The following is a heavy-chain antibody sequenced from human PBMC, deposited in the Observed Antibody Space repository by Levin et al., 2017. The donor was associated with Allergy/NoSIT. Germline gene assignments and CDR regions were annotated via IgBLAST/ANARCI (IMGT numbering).Heavy chain of an antibody. CDR1: GFTFSSYA. CDR3: VKAGSSWYDDYYYYYGMDV. J-gene: IGHJ6*02. V-gene: IGHV3-64D*06. Sequence: GGSLRLSCSASGFTFSSYAMHWVRQAPGKGLEYVSAISSNGGSTYYADSVKGRFTISRDNSKNTLYLQMSSLRAEDTAVYYCVKAGSSWYDDYYYYYGMDVWGQGTTVTVSS. D-gene: IGHD6-13*01. CDR2: ISSNGGST.